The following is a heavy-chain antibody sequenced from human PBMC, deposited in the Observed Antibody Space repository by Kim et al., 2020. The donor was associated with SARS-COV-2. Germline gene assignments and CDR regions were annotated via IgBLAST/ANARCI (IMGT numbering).Heavy chain of an antibody. D-gene: IGHD3-16*02. CDR2: T. V-gene: IGHV4-59*01. Sequence: TNYNPTLESRVTISVDTSKTQFSLKLSSVTAADTAVYYCARVLYWNYADYWGQGTLVTVSS. J-gene: IGHJ4*02. CDR3: ARVLYWNYADY.